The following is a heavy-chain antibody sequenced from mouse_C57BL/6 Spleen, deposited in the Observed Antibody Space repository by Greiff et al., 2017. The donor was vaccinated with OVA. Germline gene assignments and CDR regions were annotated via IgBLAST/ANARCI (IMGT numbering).Heavy chain of an antibody. Sequence: EVQLQESGGGLVKPGGSLKLSCAASGFTFSDYGMHWVRQAPEKGLEWVAYISSGSSTIYYADTVKGRFTISRENAKNTLFLQMTSLRSEDTAMYYCAKGYYGSSYFDYWGQGTTLTVSS. CDR3: AKGYYGSSYFDY. D-gene: IGHD1-1*01. CDR1: GFTFSDYG. V-gene: IGHV5-17*01. CDR2: ISSGSSTI. J-gene: IGHJ2*01.